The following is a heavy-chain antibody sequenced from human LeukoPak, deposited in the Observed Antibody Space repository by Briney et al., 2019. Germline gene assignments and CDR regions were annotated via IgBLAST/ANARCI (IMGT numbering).Heavy chain of an antibody. V-gene: IGHV3-11*01. CDR2: ISSSGSTI. J-gene: IGHJ5*02. CDR3: ARGDYGDPYGFDP. D-gene: IGHD4-17*01. Sequence: PGGSLRLSCAASGFTFSDYYMNWIRQAPGKGLEGVSYISSSGSTINYADSVKGRFTISRDNAKNSLYLQMNSLRAEDTAVYYCARGDYGDPYGFDPWGQGTLVTVSS. CDR1: GFTFSDYY.